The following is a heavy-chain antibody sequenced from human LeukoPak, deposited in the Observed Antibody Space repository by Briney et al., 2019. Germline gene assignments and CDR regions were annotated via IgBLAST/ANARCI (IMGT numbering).Heavy chain of an antibody. CDR1: GGSFSGYY. CDR2: INHSGST. Sequence: PSETLSLTCAVYGGSFSGYYWSWIRQPPGKGLEWIGEINHSGSTKYNPSLKSRVTISVDTSKNQFSLKLSSVTAADTAVYYCARRVGRWFGERAYYYNYMDVWGKGTTVTISS. V-gene: IGHV4-34*01. D-gene: IGHD3-10*01. CDR3: ARRVGRWFGERAYYYNYMDV. J-gene: IGHJ6*03.